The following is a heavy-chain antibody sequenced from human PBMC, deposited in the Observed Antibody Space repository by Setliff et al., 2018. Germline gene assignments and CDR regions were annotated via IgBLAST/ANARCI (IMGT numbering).Heavy chain of an antibody. CDR2: INAGNGDT. CDR1: GYTFTSYA. D-gene: IGHD3-3*01. CDR3: ARATYIGDFWSGYFWEHAQFDP. V-gene: IGHV1-3*01. J-gene: IGHJ5*02. Sequence: EASVKVSCKASGYTFTSYAIHWVRQAPGQRLEWMGWINAGNGDTRYSQNFQGRVTITSDTSASTAYMELSSLRSEDTAVYYCARATYIGDFWSGYFWEHAQFDPWGQGTLVTVSS.